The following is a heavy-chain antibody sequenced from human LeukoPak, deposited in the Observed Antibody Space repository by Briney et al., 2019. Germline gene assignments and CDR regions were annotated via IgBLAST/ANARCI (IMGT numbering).Heavy chain of an antibody. Sequence: ASVEVSCKASGYTFTGYYMHWVRRAPGQGLEWMGWINPNSGGTNYAQKFQGRVTMTRDTSISTAYMELSRLRSDDTAVYYCARGPEYYYDSSGFRFDPWGQGTLVTVSS. J-gene: IGHJ5*02. V-gene: IGHV1-2*02. D-gene: IGHD3-22*01. CDR1: GYTFTGYY. CDR3: ARGPEYYYDSSGFRFDP. CDR2: INPNSGGT.